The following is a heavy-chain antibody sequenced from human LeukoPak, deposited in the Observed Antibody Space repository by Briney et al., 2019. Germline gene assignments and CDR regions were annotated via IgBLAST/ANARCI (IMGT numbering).Heavy chain of an antibody. J-gene: IGHJ6*02. CDR3: ARGDICTNGVCPRDYYYGMDV. Sequence: SETLSLTCTVSGGSISSSSYYWSWVRQPPGKGLEWIGYIYYSGSTNYNPSLKSRVTISVDTSKNQFSLKLSSVTAADTAVYYCARGDICTNGVCPRDYYYGMDVWGQGTTVTVSS. CDR1: GGSISSSSYY. D-gene: IGHD2-8*01. CDR2: IYYSGST. V-gene: IGHV4-61*01.